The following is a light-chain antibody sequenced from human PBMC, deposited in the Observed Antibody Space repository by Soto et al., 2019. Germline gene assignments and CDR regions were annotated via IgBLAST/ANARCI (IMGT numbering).Light chain of an antibody. CDR1: SKYVGSYNL. Sequence: SLLTQPSPPFGAPGPPVPHSRPGNSKYVGSYNLVSWYQQHPGKAPKLMIYEVSKRPSGVSNRFSGSKSGNTASLTISGLQAEDEADYYCCSYAGSSTFVFGTGTKVTVL. CDR3: CSYAGSSTFV. CDR2: EVS. V-gene: IGLV2-23*02. J-gene: IGLJ1*01.